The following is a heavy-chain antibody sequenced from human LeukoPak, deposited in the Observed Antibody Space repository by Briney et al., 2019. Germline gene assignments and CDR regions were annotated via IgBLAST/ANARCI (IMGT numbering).Heavy chain of an antibody. V-gene: IGHV1-69*06. CDR2: ILPSVGTA. Sequence: SVKVSCKASGGTTSAIGWVRQAPGQGLEWMGGILPSVGTAHSSQKFQGRATITADKSTSTAYMELSSLTSEDTAVYYCARGRLQLLLGADFFYYMDVWGKGTTVIISS. D-gene: IGHD5-18*01. CDR3: ARGRLQLLLGADFFYYMDV. CDR1: GGTTSA. J-gene: IGHJ6*03.